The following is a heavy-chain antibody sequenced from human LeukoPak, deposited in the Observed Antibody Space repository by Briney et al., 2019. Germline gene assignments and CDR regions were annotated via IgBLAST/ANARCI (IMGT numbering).Heavy chain of an antibody. CDR1: GGSISSYY. Sequence: SETLSLTCTVSGGSISSYYWSWIRQPPGKGMEWIGYIYYSGSTNYNPFLKSRVTISVDTSKNQFSLKLSSVTAADTAVYYCARGADLEMATITDYYYMDVWGKGTTVTVSS. CDR2: IYYSGST. V-gene: IGHV4-59*01. D-gene: IGHD5-24*01. CDR3: ARGADLEMATITDYYYMDV. J-gene: IGHJ6*03.